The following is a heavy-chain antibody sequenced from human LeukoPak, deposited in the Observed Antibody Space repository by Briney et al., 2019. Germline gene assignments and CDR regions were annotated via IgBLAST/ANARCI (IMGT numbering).Heavy chain of an antibody. V-gene: IGHV1-2*02. Sequence: ASVKVSCKASGYTFTGYYMHWVRQAPGQGLEWVGWINPNSGGAKYAQKFQDRVTMTRDTSISTAYMGLSRLRSDDTAVYYCAKGRVVAGSKSLTYHWLDPWGQGALVTVSS. D-gene: IGHD6-19*01. J-gene: IGHJ5*02. CDR3: AKGRVVAGSKSLTYHWLDP. CDR1: GYTFTGYY. CDR2: INPNSGGA.